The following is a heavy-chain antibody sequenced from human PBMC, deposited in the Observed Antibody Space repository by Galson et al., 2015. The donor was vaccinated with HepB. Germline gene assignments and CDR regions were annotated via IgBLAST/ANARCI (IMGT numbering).Heavy chain of an antibody. CDR3: ARGGVATIGGPAFDY. V-gene: IGHV1-18*01. Sequence: SVKVSCKASGYTFTTYGVSWVRQAPGQGLEWMGRISAYNGNTDYAQKLQGRVTTTTDTSTSTAYMELRSPRSDDTAIYYCARGGVATIGGPAFDYWGQGTLVTVSS. CDR1: GYTFTTYG. J-gene: IGHJ4*02. CDR2: ISAYNGNT. D-gene: IGHD5-24*01.